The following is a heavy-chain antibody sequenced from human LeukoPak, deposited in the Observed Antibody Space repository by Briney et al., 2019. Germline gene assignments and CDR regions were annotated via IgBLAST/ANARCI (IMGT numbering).Heavy chain of an antibody. D-gene: IGHD1-26*01. CDR1: GFTFSSYG. V-gene: IGHV3-23*01. CDR2: ISGSGGTT. Sequence: GGSLRLSCAASGFTFSSYGMSWVRQAPGKGLEWVSGISGSGGTTYYADSAKGRFTISRDNSKNTPYLQMNSLRAEDTAVYYCATSGSYNYWGQGTLVTVSS. J-gene: IGHJ4*02. CDR3: ATSGSYNY.